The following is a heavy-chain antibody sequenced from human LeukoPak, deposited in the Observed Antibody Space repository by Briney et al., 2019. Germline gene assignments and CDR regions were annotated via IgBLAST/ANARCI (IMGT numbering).Heavy chain of an antibody. V-gene: IGHV4-59*08. CDR3: ARRDGELGASWFDP. J-gene: IGHJ5*02. CDR1: GGSISSYY. Sequence: SETLSLTCTVSGGSISSYYWSWIRQPPGKGLEWIGYIYYSGSTNYNPSLKSRVTISVDTSKNQFSLKLSSVTAADTAVYYCARRDGELGASWFDPWGQGTLVTVSS. D-gene: IGHD1-26*01. CDR2: IYYSGST.